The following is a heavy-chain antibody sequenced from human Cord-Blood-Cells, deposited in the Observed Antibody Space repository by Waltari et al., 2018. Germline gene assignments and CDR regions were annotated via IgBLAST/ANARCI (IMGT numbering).Heavy chain of an antibody. CDR1: GGSISSYY. Sequence: QVQLQESGPGLVKPSETLSLTCTVSGGSISSYYWSWIRQPPGKGLEWIGYIYYSGSTNDTPSLKSRVTISVDTSKNQFSLKLSSVTAADTAVYYCARQRNGDYVFDYWGQGTLVTVSS. D-gene: IGHD4-17*01. CDR3: ARQRNGDYVFDY. J-gene: IGHJ4*02. V-gene: IGHV4-59*08. CDR2: IYYSGST.